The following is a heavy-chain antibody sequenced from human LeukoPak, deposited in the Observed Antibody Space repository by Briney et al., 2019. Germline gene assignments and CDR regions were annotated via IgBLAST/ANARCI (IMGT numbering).Heavy chain of an antibody. CDR3: ARGRVGATPRRYYFDY. CDR2: INHSGST. CDR1: GGSFSGYY. V-gene: IGHV4-34*01. J-gene: IGHJ4*02. D-gene: IGHD1-26*01. Sequence: SETLSLTCPVYGGSFSGYYWSWIRQPPGKGLEWIGEINHSGSTNYNPSLKSRVTISVDTSKNQFSLKLSSVTAADTAVYYCARGRVGATPRRYYFDYWGQGTLVTVSS.